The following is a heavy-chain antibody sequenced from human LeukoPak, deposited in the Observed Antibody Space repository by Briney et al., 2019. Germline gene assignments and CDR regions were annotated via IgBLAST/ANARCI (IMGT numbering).Heavy chain of an antibody. D-gene: IGHD2-2*01. CDR2: ISWNSGSI. J-gene: IGHJ4*02. Sequence: PGGSLRLSCAASGFTLDDYAMHWVRQAPGKGLEWVSGISWNSGSIGYADSVKGRFTISRDNAKNSLYLQMNSLRAEDTALYYCAKARYQLLWDYFDYWGQGTLVTVSS. CDR3: AKARYQLLWDYFDY. CDR1: GFTLDDYA. V-gene: IGHV3-9*01.